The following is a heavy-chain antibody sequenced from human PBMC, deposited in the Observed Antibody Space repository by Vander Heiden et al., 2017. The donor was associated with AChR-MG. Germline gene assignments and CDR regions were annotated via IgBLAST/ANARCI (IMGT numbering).Heavy chain of an antibody. J-gene: IGHJ4*02. Sequence: QVQLVQSGAEVKKPGASVKVSCKASGYTFTSYYMHWVRQAPGQGLEWMGIINPSGGSTSYAQKFKGRVTMTRDTSTSTVYMELSSLRSEDTAVYYCARNNPVRGALNYYFDYWGQGRLVNVSS. V-gene: IGHV1-46*01. CDR1: GYTFTSYY. CDR3: ARNNPVRGALNYYFDY. CDR2: INPSGGST. D-gene: IGHD3-10*01.